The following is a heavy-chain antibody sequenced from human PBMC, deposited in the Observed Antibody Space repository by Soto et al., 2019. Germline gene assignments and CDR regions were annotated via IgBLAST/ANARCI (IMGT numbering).Heavy chain of an antibody. V-gene: IGHV4-39*01. Sequence: PSETLSLTCSVSGASFSSSSYYWGWIRQPPEKGLEWIATMYYSGTTYYNPSLKSRVTVSIDTPKDQFSLKLTSVTAADTAMYYCATHPAISATSFYGMDVWGHGTTVTVSS. CDR3: ATHPAISATSFYGMDV. CDR1: GASFSSSSYY. J-gene: IGHJ6*02. CDR2: MYYSGTT. D-gene: IGHD3-3*01.